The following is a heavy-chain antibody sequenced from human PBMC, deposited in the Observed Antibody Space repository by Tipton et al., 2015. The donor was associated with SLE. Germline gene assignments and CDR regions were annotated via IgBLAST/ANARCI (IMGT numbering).Heavy chain of an antibody. V-gene: IGHV4-61*02. CDR2: VSYNGGT. J-gene: IGHJ2*01. Sequence: TLSLTCTVSGGSISSGGYYWNWIRQSAGKGLEWIGRVSYNGGTYINPSLRSRVTMSVDTSGNQFSLNLHSVTAADTAVYFCARAEFSSNWYMYWHFDLWGRGTLVTVSS. D-gene: IGHD6-13*01. CDR3: ARAEFSSNWYMYWHFDL. CDR1: GGSISSGGYY.